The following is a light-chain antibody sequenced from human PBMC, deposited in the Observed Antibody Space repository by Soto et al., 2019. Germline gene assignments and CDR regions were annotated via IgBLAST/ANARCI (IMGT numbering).Light chain of an antibody. V-gene: IGLV2-14*01. CDR1: RSDVGGYNY. J-gene: IGLJ1*01. CDR2: XVS. Sequence: QSVLTQPASVSGSPGQSITISCTGTRSDVGGYNYVSWYQQHPGXAPXLMXXXVSNRPSGVSNRLSGSKSGDTASLTISGLQTEDEADYYCSSYTRSSISVFGTGTKVTVL. CDR3: SSYTRSSISV.